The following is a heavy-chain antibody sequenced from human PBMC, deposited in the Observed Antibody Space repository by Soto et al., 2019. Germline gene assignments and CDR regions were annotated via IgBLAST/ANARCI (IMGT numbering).Heavy chain of an antibody. D-gene: IGHD3-16*01. CDR3: AKGLGGNPYFDY. CDR2: ISSSSSYI. CDR1: GFTFSSYS. Sequence: EVQLVESGGGLVKPGGSLRLSCAASGFTFSSYSMNWVRQAPGKGLEWVSSISSSSSYIYYADSVKGRFTISRDNAKNSLYLQMNSLRAEDTAVYYCAKGLGGNPYFDYWGQGTLVTVSS. J-gene: IGHJ4*02. V-gene: IGHV3-21*04.